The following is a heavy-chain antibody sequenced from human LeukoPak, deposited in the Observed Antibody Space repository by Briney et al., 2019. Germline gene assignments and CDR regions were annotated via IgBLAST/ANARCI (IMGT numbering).Heavy chain of an antibody. J-gene: IGHJ4*02. Sequence: SETLSLTCAVYGGSFSGYYWSWIRQPPGKGLEWIGEINHSGSTNYNPSLESRVTISVDTSKNQFSLKLSSVTAADTAVYYCARGRHRIAAAGTGSDYWGQGTLVTVSS. D-gene: IGHD6-13*01. V-gene: IGHV4-34*01. CDR3: ARGRHRIAAAGTGSDY. CDR2: INHSGST. CDR1: GGSFSGYY.